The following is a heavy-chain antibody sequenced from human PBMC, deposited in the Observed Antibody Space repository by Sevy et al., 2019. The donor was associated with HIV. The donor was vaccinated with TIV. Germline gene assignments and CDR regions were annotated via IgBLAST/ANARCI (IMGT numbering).Heavy chain of an antibody. D-gene: IGHD1-26*01. CDR3: ARGQWEHPF. V-gene: IGHV4-34*01. CDR2: IMPSGIT. CDR1: GGXLSGYY. Sequence: SETLSLTCAVYGGXLSGYYWSWIRQPPGKGLEWIGEIMPSGITNYNPSLKSRVSISIDTSKNQFSLKVNSVTAADTAIYYCARGQWEHPFWGQGTQVTVSS. J-gene: IGHJ4*02.